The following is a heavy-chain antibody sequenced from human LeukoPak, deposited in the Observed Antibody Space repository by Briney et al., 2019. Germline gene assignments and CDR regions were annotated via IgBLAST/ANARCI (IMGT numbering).Heavy chain of an antibody. CDR3: ATLNIESSSGWFFRS. J-gene: IGHJ5*02. CDR2: AYYSGSN. CDR1: GGYITTCY. V-gene: IGHV4-59*01. D-gene: IGHD6-19*01. Sequence: PSETLSLTCHVSGGYITTCYWSWIRQPPGKGLEWIGYAYYSGSNEYNPSLRSRVTMSADASRNQFSLTLSSVTAADTAIYYCATLNIESSSGWFFRSWGQGTLVSVSS.